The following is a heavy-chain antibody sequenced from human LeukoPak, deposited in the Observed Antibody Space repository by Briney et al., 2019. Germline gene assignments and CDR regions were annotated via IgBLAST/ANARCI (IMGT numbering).Heavy chain of an antibody. Sequence: ASVKVSCKASGYTFTSYDINWVRQATGQGLEWMGWMNPNSGNTGYAQKFQGRVTMTRNTSIGTAYMELSSLRSEDTAVYYCARQLQYSSNWYGVFGYWGQGTLVTVSS. D-gene: IGHD6-13*01. V-gene: IGHV1-8*01. J-gene: IGHJ4*02. CDR2: MNPNSGNT. CDR3: ARQLQYSSNWYGVFGY. CDR1: GYTFTSYD.